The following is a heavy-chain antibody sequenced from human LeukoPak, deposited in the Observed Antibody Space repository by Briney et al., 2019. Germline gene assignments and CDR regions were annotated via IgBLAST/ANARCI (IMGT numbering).Heavy chain of an antibody. CDR3: AKHRLESGGYHSTD. Sequence: GGSLRLSCAASGLTFSSYWMHWVRQAPGKGLAWVSTISGGSGSTYCADSVKGRFTISRDNSKNTLYLQMNSLRDEDTAVYYCAKHRLESGGYHSTDWGQGTLVTVSS. V-gene: IGHV3-23*01. J-gene: IGHJ4*02. D-gene: IGHD3-22*01. CDR2: ISGGSGST. CDR1: GLTFSSYW.